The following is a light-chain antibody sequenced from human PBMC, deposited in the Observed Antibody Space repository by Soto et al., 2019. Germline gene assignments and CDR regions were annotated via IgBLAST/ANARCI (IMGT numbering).Light chain of an antibody. CDR1: QGIANF. CDR3: QQLNSFPIP. V-gene: IGKV1-9*01. J-gene: IGKJ3*01. CDR2: GAS. Sequence: IQLTQSPSSLSASVGDRVTISCRASQGIANFLAWYQQKPGKAPKLLIYGASTLQSGVPSRFSGSGSGTDFTLTISSLQPEDFETYYCQQLNSFPIPFGPGTKVDIK.